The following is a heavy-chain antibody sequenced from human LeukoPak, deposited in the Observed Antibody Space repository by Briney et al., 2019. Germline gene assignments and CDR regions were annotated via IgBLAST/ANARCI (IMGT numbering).Heavy chain of an antibody. J-gene: IGHJ4*02. CDR1: GFTFSSYW. V-gene: IGHV3-7*03. Sequence: GGSLRLSCAASGFTFSSYWMSWVRQAPGKGLEWVANIKQDGSEKYYVDSVKGRFTISRDNAKNSLYLQINSLRAEDTAVYYCARGERYFDWLFDYWGQGTLVTVSS. D-gene: IGHD3-9*01. CDR3: ARGERYFDWLFDY. CDR2: IKQDGSEK.